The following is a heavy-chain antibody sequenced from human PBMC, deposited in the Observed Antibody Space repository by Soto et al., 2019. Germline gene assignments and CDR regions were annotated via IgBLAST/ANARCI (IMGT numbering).Heavy chain of an antibody. Sequence: GESLKISCKGSGYSFTSYWIGWVRQMPGKGLEWMGIIYPGDSDTRYSPSFQGQVTISADKSISTAYLQWSSPKASDTAMYYCAFAYNYGDYYYYGMDVWGQGTTVTVSS. V-gene: IGHV5-51*01. J-gene: IGHJ6*02. CDR3: AFAYNYGDYYYYGMDV. CDR2: IYPGDSDT. D-gene: IGHD4-17*01. CDR1: GYSFTSYW.